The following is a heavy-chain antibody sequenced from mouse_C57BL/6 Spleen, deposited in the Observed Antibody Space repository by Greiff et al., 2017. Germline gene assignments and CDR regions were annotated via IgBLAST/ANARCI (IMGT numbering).Heavy chain of an antibody. V-gene: IGHV1-50*01. Sequence: QVQLQQPGAELVKPGASVKLSCKASGYTFTSYWMQWVKQRPGQGLEWIGEIDPSDSYTNYNQKFKGKATLTVDTSSSTAYMQLSSLTSEDSAVYYCARKGHYDYSSYWYFDVWGTGTTVTVSS. CDR2: IDPSDSYT. J-gene: IGHJ1*03. D-gene: IGHD2-4*01. CDR1: GYTFTSYW. CDR3: ARKGHYDYSSYWYFDV.